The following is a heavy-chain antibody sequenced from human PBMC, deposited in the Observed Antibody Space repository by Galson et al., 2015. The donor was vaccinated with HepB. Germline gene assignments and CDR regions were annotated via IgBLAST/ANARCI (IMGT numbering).Heavy chain of an antibody. CDR1: GFSFSNYG. V-gene: IGHV3-30*18. CDR2: IYYDGINK. Sequence: SLRLSCAASGFSFSNYGMHWVRQAPGKGLEWVALIYYDGINKYYADSVKGRFSISRDNSRNTVYLQMSSLRLEDTAIYYCAKDHTAVRPGWFDPWGQGTTVTVSS. J-gene: IGHJ5*02. D-gene: IGHD6-6*01. CDR3: AKDHTAVRPGWFDP.